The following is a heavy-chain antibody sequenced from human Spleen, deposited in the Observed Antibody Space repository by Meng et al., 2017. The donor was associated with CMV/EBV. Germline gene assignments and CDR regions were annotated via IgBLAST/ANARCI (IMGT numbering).Heavy chain of an antibody. V-gene: IGHV4-34*01. Sequence: SLTCAGYGGSYSGYYWSWIRQPPRKGMEWIGEIDHSGSTNFKPFLKSRVTISVDTSKNQFSLKLSSATAADIAIYYCARITMGTIDFWGQGSLVTVSS. CDR2: IDHSGST. J-gene: IGHJ4*02. CDR3: ARITMGTIDF. D-gene: IGHD3-10*01. CDR1: GGSYSGYY.